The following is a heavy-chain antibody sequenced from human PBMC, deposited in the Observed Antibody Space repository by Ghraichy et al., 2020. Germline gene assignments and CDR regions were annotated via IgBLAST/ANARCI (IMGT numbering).Heavy chain of an antibody. CDR2: IWYDGSNQ. CDR1: GFTFSKHG. D-gene: IGHD2-21*01. CDR3: ARFVGGDSAGYFDL. Sequence: GGSPRLSCAASGFTFSKHGMHWVRQAPGKGLEWITYIWYDGSNQDYIDLVRGRFVISRDNSKNTLYLQMDSLRTEDTAIYYCARFVGGDSAGYFDLWGQGTLVTVSS. J-gene: IGHJ4*02. V-gene: IGHV3-33*01.